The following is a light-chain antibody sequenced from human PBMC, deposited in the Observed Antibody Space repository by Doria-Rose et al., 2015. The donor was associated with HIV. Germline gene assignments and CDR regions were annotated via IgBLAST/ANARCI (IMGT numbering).Light chain of an antibody. CDR3: QQYYDTPS. J-gene: IGKJ3*01. CDR1: QSLLYTSKNY. CDR2: WAS. V-gene: IGKV4-1*01. Sequence: DIRMTQSPESLGMSLGERATLNCKSNQSLLYTSKNYLAWYQQKPGQPPKLLIYWASTRQSVVPARFSCSGSGTDFTLTISSLEAEDVAVYYCQQYYDTPSFGPGTTVDIK.